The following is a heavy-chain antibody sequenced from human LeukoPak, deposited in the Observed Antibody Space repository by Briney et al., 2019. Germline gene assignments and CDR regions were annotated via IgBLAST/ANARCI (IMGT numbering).Heavy chain of an antibody. Sequence: PSQTLSLTCTVSGVSITIGSDFWSWVRQPAGKGLEWIGRVNTSGIINYHPSLNSRVAISIDMSKHQFCLRLISVTAADTAVYYCAREWSYWGHGTLVTVAS. CDR1: GVSITIGSDF. V-gene: IGHV4-61*02. CDR3: AREWSY. D-gene: IGHD3-3*01. CDR2: VNTSGII. J-gene: IGHJ4*01.